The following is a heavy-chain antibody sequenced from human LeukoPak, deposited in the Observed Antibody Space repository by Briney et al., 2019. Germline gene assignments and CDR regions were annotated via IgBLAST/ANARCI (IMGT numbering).Heavy chain of an antibody. Sequence: GGSLRLSCAASGFTFNNAWMSWVRQAPGKGLEWVGRIKSKTDAGTTDYAAPVKGRFTISRDDSKNTLYLQMNSLKTEDTAVYYCTSSRYMAAKQWSYFDFWGQGTLVTVSS. CDR1: GFTFNNAW. CDR3: TSSRYMAAKQWSYFDF. V-gene: IGHV3-15*01. J-gene: IGHJ4*02. CDR2: IKSKTDAGTT. D-gene: IGHD6-25*01.